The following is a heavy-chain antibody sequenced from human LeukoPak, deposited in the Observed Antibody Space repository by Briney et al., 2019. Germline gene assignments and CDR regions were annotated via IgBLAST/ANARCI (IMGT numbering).Heavy chain of an antibody. CDR2: IYSGGST. Sequence: GGSLRLSCAASGFTVSSNYMSWVRQAPGKGLEWVSVIYSGGSTYYADSVKGRFTISRDNSKNTLYLQMNSLRAEDTAVYYCASAIFWGLFDYWGQGTLVTVSS. D-gene: IGHD3-9*01. J-gene: IGHJ4*02. V-gene: IGHV3-53*01. CDR1: GFTVSSNY. CDR3: ASAIFWGLFDY.